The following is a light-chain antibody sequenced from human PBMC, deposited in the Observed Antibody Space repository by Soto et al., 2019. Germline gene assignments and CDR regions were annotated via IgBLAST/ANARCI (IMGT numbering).Light chain of an antibody. Sequence: EIAMTQSPATLSVSPGERATLSCRASQSVSSKLAWYQQKPGQAPRLLIYDASTRATGIPARFSGSGSGTEFTLTISSLQSEDFAVHYCQQFNNWPRTFGQGTKVEIK. CDR3: QQFNNWPRT. CDR2: DAS. V-gene: IGKV3-15*01. CDR1: QSVSSK. J-gene: IGKJ1*01.